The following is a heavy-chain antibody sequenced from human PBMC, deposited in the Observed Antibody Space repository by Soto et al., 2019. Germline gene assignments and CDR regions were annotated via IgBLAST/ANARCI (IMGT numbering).Heavy chain of an antibody. D-gene: IGHD3-10*01. CDR2: IYYSGST. V-gene: IGHV4-31*03. J-gene: IGHJ4*02. CDR3: ARGSKDSYPGSRIFDF. Sequence: QVQLQESGPGLVKPSQTLSLTCTVSGGSISSGGYHWSWIRQHPGKGLEWIGYIYYSGSTYYNPSLKSRVTISVDTSKNQFSLKLSSVTAADTAVYYGARGSKDSYPGSRIFDFWGRGTLVTVSS. CDR1: GGSISSGGYH.